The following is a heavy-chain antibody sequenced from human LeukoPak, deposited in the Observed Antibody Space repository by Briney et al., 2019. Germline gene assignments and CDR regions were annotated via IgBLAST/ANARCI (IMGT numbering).Heavy chain of an antibody. D-gene: IGHD5-24*01. CDR3: ARVGDDYNFDY. Sequence: GGSLRLSCAASGFTFSNYWMHWVRQAPGKGLVWVSRVKGDGTFTNYADSVKGRFTISRDNAKYTLYLQVHSLRAEDTAIYYCARVGDDYNFDYWGQGSLVTVSS. CDR1: GFTFSNYW. CDR2: VKGDGTFT. J-gene: IGHJ4*02. V-gene: IGHV3-74*01.